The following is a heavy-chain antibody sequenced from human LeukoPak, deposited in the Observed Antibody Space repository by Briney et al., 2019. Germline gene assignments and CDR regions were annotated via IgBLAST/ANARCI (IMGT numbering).Heavy chain of an antibody. Sequence: RGASVKVSCKASGGTFSSYAISWVRQAPGQGLEWMGRIIPILGIANYAQKFQGRVTITADKSTSTAYMELSSLRSEDTAMYYCARVTVTHPDWDFDPWGQGTLVTVSS. D-gene: IGHD4-17*01. CDR1: GGTFSSYA. CDR2: IIPILGIA. J-gene: IGHJ5*02. CDR3: ARVTVTHPDWDFDP. V-gene: IGHV1-69*04.